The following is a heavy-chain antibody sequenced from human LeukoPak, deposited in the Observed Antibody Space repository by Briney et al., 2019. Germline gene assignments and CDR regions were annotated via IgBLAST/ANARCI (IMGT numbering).Heavy chain of an antibody. J-gene: IGHJ4*02. Sequence: GGSLRLSCAVSGLTFSSYWMTWVRQARGKGLEWVATIDQEGDTKYYMDSAKGRFTISRDNGKSSLHLQVTSLRVEDTAVYYCATRGELSWFGALRYWGQGALVTVSS. V-gene: IGHV3-7*01. CDR2: IDQEGDTK. CDR1: GLTFSSYW. CDR3: ATRGELSWFGALRY. D-gene: IGHD3-10*01.